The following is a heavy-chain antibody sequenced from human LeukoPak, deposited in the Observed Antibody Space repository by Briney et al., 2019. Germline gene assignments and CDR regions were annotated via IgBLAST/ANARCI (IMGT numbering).Heavy chain of an antibody. CDR3: AREPTLAALTVDNWFAP. J-gene: IGHJ5*02. Sequence: GASVKVSCKAPGYTLSSYYMHWIRQAPGQGLEWMGLINPSGSITTYAQKFQGRVTVTRDTSTSTVYMELRSLRSEDTAVYYCAREPTLAALTVDNWFAPWGQGTLVTVSS. V-gene: IGHV1-46*01. CDR2: INPSGSIT. CDR1: GYTLSSYY. D-gene: IGHD6-13*01.